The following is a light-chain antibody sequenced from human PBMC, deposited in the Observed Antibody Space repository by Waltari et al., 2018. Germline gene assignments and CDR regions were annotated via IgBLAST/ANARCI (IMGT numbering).Light chain of an antibody. V-gene: IGKV1-33*01. J-gene: IGKJ4*01. CDR3: QQYENLPT. CDR1: QDIYNN. Sequence: IQLTQSPSSLAASVGARVTITCQASQDIYNNSYWYQHKPGKAPEILIYDASKLKRGVPSRFSGSGSGTNFTFTITSLQPEDIATYYCQQYENLPTFGGGTNVEI. CDR2: DAS.